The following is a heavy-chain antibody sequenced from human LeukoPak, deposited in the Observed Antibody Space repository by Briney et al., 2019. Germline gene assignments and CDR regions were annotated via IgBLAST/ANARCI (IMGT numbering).Heavy chain of an antibody. D-gene: IGHD4-17*01. V-gene: IGHV4-59*08. CDR1: GGSISSYY. CDR2: IYYSGST. CDR3: ARNYGRAPLDY. Sequence: SETLSLTCTVSGGSISSYYWSWIRQPPGKGLEWIGYIYYSGSTNYNPSLKSRVTISVDTSKNQFSLKLSSVTAADTAVYYCARNYGRAPLDYWGQGTLVTVSS. J-gene: IGHJ4*02.